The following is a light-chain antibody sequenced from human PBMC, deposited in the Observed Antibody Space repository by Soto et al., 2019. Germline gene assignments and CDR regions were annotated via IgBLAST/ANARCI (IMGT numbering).Light chain of an antibody. Sequence: IQLTQSPSSLSAYVCDIVTITCRASQGINSFLAWYQQKPGKAPKLLIYAASTLQSGVPSRFSGSGSGTDFTLTISSLQPEDFAVYYCQQYGSSGTFGQGTKVDIK. V-gene: IGKV1-9*01. CDR1: QGINSF. CDR3: QQYGSSGT. CDR2: AAS. J-gene: IGKJ1*01.